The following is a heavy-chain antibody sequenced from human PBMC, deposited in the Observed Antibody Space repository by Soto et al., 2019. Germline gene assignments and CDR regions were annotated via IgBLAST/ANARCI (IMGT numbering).Heavy chain of an antibody. CDR1: GYTFTSYD. J-gene: IGHJ4*02. D-gene: IGHD3-3*01. CDR2: MNPNSGNT. Sequence: ASVKVSCKASGYTFTSYDINWVRQATGQGLEWMGWMNPNSGNTGYAQKFQGRVTMTRNTSISTAYMELSSLRSEDTAVYYCARARHYDFWSGYYTGHYFGYWGQGTLVPVSS. V-gene: IGHV1-8*01. CDR3: ARARHYDFWSGYYTGHYFGY.